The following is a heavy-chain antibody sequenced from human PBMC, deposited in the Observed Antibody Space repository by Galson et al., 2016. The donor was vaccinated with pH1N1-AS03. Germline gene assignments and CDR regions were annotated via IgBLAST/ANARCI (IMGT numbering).Heavy chain of an antibody. CDR2: ISHDGSDK. CDR3: ASNIKG. D-gene: IGHD2/OR15-2a*01. V-gene: IGHV3-7*01. Sequence: SGFAFSSYWMNWVCQAPGKGLECVASISHDGSDKYYVDSVRGRFTISRDNAKNSLLLHMDSLRAEDTAVYYCASNIKGWGQGTQVTVSS. J-gene: IGHJ4*02. CDR1: GFAFSSYW.